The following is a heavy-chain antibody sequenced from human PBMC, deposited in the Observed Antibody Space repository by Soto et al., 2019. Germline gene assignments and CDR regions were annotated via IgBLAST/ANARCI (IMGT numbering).Heavy chain of an antibody. D-gene: IGHD2-15*01. J-gene: IGHJ6*02. CDR2: IWYDGSNK. Sequence: HPGGSLRLSCAASGFTFSSYGMHWVRQAPGKGLEWVAVIWYDGSNKYYADSVKGRFTISRDNSKNTLYLQMNSLRAEDTAVYYCARDLYCSGGSCYSGYYYGMDVWGQGTTVTVSS. V-gene: IGHV3-33*01. CDR3: ARDLYCSGGSCYSGYYYGMDV. CDR1: GFTFSSYG.